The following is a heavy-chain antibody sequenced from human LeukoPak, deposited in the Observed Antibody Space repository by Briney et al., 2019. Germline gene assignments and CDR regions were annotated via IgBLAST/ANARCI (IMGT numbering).Heavy chain of an antibody. D-gene: IGHD6-19*01. CDR3: ARDQYYSSSD. CDR1: GFTFSSYA. Sequence: GGSLRLSCAASGFTFSSYAMGWVRQAPGKGLEWVSAINSAGSTYYGDSVRGRFTISRDNAKKSLFLQMNSLRAEDTAVYYCARDQYYSSSDWGQGTLVTVSS. J-gene: IGHJ4*02. CDR2: INSAGST. V-gene: IGHV3-23*01.